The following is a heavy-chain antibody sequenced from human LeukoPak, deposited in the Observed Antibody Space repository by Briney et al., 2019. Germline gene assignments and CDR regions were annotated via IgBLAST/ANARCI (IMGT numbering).Heavy chain of an antibody. D-gene: IGHD2-2*01. V-gene: IGHV3-7*04. CDR1: GFTFSNYW. CDR3: AGGYYAGY. CDR2: INEDGSRK. Sequence: GGSLRLSCVGSGFTFSNYWINWVRQAPGKGLEWVGNINEDGSRKNYADSVKGRFTISRDNSENSLYLQMDSLRAEDTALYYCAGGYYAGYWGQGTQVTVSS. J-gene: IGHJ4*02.